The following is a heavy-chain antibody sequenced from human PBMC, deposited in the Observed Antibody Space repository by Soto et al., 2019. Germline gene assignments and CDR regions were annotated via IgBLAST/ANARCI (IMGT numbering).Heavy chain of an antibody. CDR1: GGSISSGGYY. D-gene: IGHD3-22*01. Sequence: SETLSLTCTVSGGSISSGGYYWSWIRQHPGKGLEWIGYIYYSGSTYYNPSLKSRVTISVDTSKNQFSLKLSSVTAADTAVYYCARATRGPSSGYYHLDPWGQGTLVTVSS. CDR3: ARATRGPSSGYYHLDP. J-gene: IGHJ5*02. CDR2: IYYSGST. V-gene: IGHV4-31*03.